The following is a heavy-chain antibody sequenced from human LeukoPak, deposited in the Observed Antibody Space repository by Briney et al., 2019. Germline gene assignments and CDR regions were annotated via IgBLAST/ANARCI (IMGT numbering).Heavy chain of an antibody. CDR3: ASYRMYYDILTGYHPNFYYGMDV. CDR2: IKGDGSAK. CDR1: GFAFSDSW. V-gene: IGHV3-7*03. J-gene: IGHJ6*02. D-gene: IGHD3-9*01. Sequence: SGGSLRLSCAASGFAFSDSWMTWIRQAPGKGLEWVAFIKGDGSAKKYVDSVKGRFTISRDNSKNTLYLQMNSLRAEDTAVYYCASYRMYYDILTGYHPNFYYGMDVWGQGTTVTVSS.